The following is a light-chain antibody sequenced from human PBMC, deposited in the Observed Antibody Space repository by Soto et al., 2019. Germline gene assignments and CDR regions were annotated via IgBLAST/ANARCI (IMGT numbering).Light chain of an antibody. CDR1: SSDVGNYNL. Sequence: QSALTQPASVSGSPGQSITISCTGTSSDVGNYNLVSWYQQHPGKAPKLMISEVSKRPSGVSNRFSGSKSGNTASLTISGLLAEDEADYFCTSSTSDSLYVFGTGTKLTVL. CDR3: TSSTSDSLYV. CDR2: EVS. J-gene: IGLJ1*01. V-gene: IGLV2-14*02.